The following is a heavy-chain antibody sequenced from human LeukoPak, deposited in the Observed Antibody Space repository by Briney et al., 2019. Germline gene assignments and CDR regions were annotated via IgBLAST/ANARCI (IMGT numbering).Heavy chain of an antibody. J-gene: IGHJ4*02. CDR2: ISSSSSTI. Sequence: GSLRLSCAASGFTFSSYSMNWVRQAPGKGLEWVSYISSSSSTIYYADSVKGRFTISRDNAKNSLYLQMNSLRAEDTAVYYCASLTYYYDSSGYYNFDYWGQGTVVTVSS. D-gene: IGHD3-22*01. CDR3: ASLTYYYDSSGYYNFDY. CDR1: GFTFSSYS. V-gene: IGHV3-48*01.